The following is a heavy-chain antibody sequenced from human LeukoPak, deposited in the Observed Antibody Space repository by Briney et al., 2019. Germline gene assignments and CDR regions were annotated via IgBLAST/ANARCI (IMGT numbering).Heavy chain of an antibody. CDR2: ISYDGSNK. Sequence: GGSLRLSCAASGFTFDDYAMHWTRQAPGKGLEWVAVISYDGSNKYYADSVKGRFTISRDNSKNTLYLQMNSLRAEDTAVYYCAKDLIYGSHWYFDLWGRGTLVTVSS. CDR3: AKDLIYGSHWYFDL. D-gene: IGHD2-2*02. V-gene: IGHV3-30*18. CDR1: GFTFDDYA. J-gene: IGHJ2*01.